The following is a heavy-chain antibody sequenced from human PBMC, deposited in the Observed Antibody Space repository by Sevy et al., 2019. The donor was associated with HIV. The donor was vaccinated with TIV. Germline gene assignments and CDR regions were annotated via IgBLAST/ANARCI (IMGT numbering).Heavy chain of an antibody. Sequence: SETLSLTCSVSGGSISSSTYYWGWIRQPPGRGLEWIGSVYFTGSTYYDPSLKSRVTISVDTSKNEFSLKVNSVTAADTAVYYCARLGGLRFFDWSSLNYFDYCGQGTLVTVSS. V-gene: IGHV4-39*01. CDR3: ARLGGLRFFDWSSLNYFDY. J-gene: IGHJ4*02. D-gene: IGHD3-9*01. CDR2: VYFTGST. CDR1: GGSISSSTYY.